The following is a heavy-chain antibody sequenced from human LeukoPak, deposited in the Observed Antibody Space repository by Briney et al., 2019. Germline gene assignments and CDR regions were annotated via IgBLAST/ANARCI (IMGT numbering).Heavy chain of an antibody. CDR2: IYYSGST. D-gene: IGHD4-17*01. Sequence: SETLSLTCTVSGGSISSSSYYWGWIRQPPGKGLEWIGSIYYSGSTYYNPSLKSRVTISVDTSKNQFSLKLSSVTAADTAVYYCARPVGHDYGDYIEIFDSHRGNWFDPWGQGTLVTVSS. V-gene: IGHV4-39*01. CDR1: GGSISSSSYY. J-gene: IGHJ5*02. CDR3: ARPVGHDYGDYIEIFDSHRGNWFDP.